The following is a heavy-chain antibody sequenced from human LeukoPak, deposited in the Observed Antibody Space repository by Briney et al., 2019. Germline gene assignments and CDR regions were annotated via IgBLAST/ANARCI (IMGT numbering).Heavy chain of an antibody. V-gene: IGHV1-69*02. CDR2: IIPILGIA. CDR1: GYTFTGYY. Sequence: SVKVSCKASGYTFTGYYMHWVRQAPGQGLEWMGRIIPILGIANYAQKFQGRVTITADKSTSTAYMELSSLRSEDTAVYYCAGAPTSRDDYWGQGTLVTVSS. CDR3: AGAPTSRDDY. J-gene: IGHJ4*02.